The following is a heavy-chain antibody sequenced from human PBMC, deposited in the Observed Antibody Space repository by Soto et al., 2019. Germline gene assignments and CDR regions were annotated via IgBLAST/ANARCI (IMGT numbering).Heavy chain of an antibody. D-gene: IGHD6-19*01. Sequence: GGSPRLSCAASGFTFSSYGMHWVRQAPGKGLEWVAVISYDGSNKYYADSVKGRFTISRDNSKNTLYLQMNSLRAEDTAVYYCAKPEQWLATFDYWGQGTQVTVAS. V-gene: IGHV3-30*18. CDR1: GFTFSSYG. CDR2: ISYDGSNK. CDR3: AKPEQWLATFDY. J-gene: IGHJ4*02.